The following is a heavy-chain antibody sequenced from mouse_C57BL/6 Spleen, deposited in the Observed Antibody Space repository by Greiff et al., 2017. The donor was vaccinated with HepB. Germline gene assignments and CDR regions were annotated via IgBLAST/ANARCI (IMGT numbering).Heavy chain of an antibody. CDR3: AREGGYYKCAMDY. J-gene: IGHJ4*01. CDR2: IYPGDGDT. D-gene: IGHD2-12*01. CDR1: GYAFSSYW. V-gene: IGHV1-80*01. Sequence: VQLVESGAELVKPGASVKISCKASGYAFSSYWMNWVKQRPGKGLEWIGQIYPGDGDTNYNGKFKGKATLTADKSSSTAYMQLSSLTSEDSAVYFCAREGGYYKCAMDYWGQGTSVTVSS.